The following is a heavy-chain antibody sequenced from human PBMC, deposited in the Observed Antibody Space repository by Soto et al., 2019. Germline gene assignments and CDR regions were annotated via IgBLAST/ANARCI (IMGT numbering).Heavy chain of an antibody. CDR3: ARVGPWVPYYYDSSPYTFENWFDP. V-gene: IGHV4-34*01. CDR1: GGSFSGYY. CDR2: IYHGGST. J-gene: IGHJ5*02. D-gene: IGHD3-22*01. Sequence: PSETLSLTCAVYGGSFSGYYCSWIRQPPGKGLEWIGSIYHGGSTYYNPSLNSRVTLSIDMTNNHVSLILNSVTAADTAVYYCARVGPWVPYYYDSSPYTFENWFDPWGQGTLVTVSS.